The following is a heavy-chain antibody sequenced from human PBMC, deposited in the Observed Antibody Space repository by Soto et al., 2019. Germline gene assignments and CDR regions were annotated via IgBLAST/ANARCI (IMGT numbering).Heavy chain of an antibody. J-gene: IGHJ5*02. CDR1: GGSISSYY. D-gene: IGHD6-19*01. CDR2: IYYSGST. V-gene: IGHV4-59*01. Sequence: SETLSLTCTVSGGSISSYYWSWIRQPPGKGLEWIGYIYYSGSTNYNPSLKSRVTISVDTSKNQFSLKLSSVTAADTAVYYCARAYSSGWYVGWFDPWGQGTLVTVSS. CDR3: ARAYSSGWYVGWFDP.